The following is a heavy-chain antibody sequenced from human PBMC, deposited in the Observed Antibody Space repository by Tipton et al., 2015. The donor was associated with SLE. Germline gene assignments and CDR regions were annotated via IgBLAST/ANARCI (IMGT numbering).Heavy chain of an antibody. Sequence: TLFLTCTVSGGSISSYYWSWIRQPPGKGLEWIGYIYYSGSTNYNPSLKSRVTISVDTSKNQFSLKLSSVTAADTAVYYCARQGAVAGFDYWGQGTLVTVSS. D-gene: IGHD6-19*01. J-gene: IGHJ4*02. CDR2: IYYSGST. CDR1: GGSISSYY. V-gene: IGHV4-59*08. CDR3: ARQGAVAGFDY.